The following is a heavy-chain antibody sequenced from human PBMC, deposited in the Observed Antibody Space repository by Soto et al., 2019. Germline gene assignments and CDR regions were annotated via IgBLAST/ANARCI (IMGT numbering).Heavy chain of an antibody. V-gene: IGHV3-30-3*01. J-gene: IGHJ6*02. D-gene: IGHD1-26*01. CDR1: GFSFSSYA. CDR3: GRETYSAVGDTYYNFYGLDV. Sequence: GGSLRLSCAASGFSFSSYAMHWVRQAPGKGLEWVTLISRDGSNLYYADSVKGRFTISRDNSQNTVYLQMNSPRPDDSAMYFCGRETYSAVGDTYYNFYGLDVWGQGTTVTVSS. CDR2: ISRDGSNL.